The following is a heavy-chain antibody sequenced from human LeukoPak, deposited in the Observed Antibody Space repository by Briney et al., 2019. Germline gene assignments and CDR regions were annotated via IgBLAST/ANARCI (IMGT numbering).Heavy chain of an antibody. CDR1: GSTINTYG. Sequence: GGSLRLSCIVSGSTINTYGFHWFRQAPSKGPEWLAFIGHDGNYKHYGDPVRGRFTISRDNSKNTVYLEMDSLRADDTALYRCAKDLSYSYDIWGQGTKVTVSS. J-gene: IGHJ3*02. V-gene: IGHV3-30*02. D-gene: IGHD2-15*01. CDR3: AKDLSYSYDI. CDR2: IGHDGNYK.